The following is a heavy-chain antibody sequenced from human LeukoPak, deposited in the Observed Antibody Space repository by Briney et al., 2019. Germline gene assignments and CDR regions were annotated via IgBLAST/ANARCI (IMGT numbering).Heavy chain of an antibody. CDR1: GGSFSGYY. D-gene: IGHD6-19*01. Sequence: PSETLSLTCAVYGGSFSGYYWSRIRQPPGKGLEWIGEINHSGSTNYNPSLKSQVTISVDTSKNQFSLKLSSVTAADTAVYYCATPQEGAVAGTRWGQGTLVTVPS. J-gene: IGHJ4*02. V-gene: IGHV4-34*01. CDR3: ATPQEGAVAGTR. CDR2: INHSGST.